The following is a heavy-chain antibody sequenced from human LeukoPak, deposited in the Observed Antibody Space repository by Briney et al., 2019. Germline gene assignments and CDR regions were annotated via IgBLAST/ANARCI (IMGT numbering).Heavy chain of an antibody. D-gene: IGHD2-8*01. J-gene: IGHJ4*02. CDR2: ITGGGSST. V-gene: IGHV3-23*01. Sequence: GGSLRLSCVASGFTFSNYGMSWVRQAPGKGPEWVSAITGGGSSTHYADSVKGRFTISRDNSKNTLYLHMNSLRAEDTAVYYCARAGIDIVLMVYAYYFDYWGQGTLVTVSS. CDR1: GFTFSNYG. CDR3: ARAGIDIVLMVYAYYFDY.